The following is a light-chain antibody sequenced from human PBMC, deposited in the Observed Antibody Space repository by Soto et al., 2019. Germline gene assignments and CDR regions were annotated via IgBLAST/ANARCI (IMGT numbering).Light chain of an antibody. CDR1: QVISNS. CDR2: AAF. J-gene: IGKJ4*01. Sequence: DVQMTQSPSSVSASVGDRVTLTCRASQVISNSLAWYQQKPGKAPRLLIYAAFKLQGGVPSRFSGSGSGTDFFLTISSLQPEDFATYYCLQAYIFPFSFGGGTKVDIK. V-gene: IGKV1-12*02. CDR3: LQAYIFPFS.